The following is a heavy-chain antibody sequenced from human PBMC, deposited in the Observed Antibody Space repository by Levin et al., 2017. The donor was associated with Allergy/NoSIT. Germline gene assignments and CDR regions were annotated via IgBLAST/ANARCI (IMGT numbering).Heavy chain of an antibody. Sequence: GGSLRLSCAASGFTFRSYGMHWVRQAPGKGLEWVTSISYGGSSDYYADSVKGRFSISRDNSENTLYLQMSSLRPEDTAVYYCATDRCSGSGWSADYWGQGTLVTVSS. CDR2: ISYGGSSD. CDR3: ATDRCSGSGWSADY. J-gene: IGHJ4*02. D-gene: IGHD2-15*01. V-gene: IGHV3-30*03. CDR1: GFTFRSYG.